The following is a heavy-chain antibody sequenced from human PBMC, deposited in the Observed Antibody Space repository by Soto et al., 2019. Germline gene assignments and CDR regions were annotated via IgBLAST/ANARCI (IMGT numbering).Heavy chain of an antibody. V-gene: IGHV3-23*01. Sequence: QPGGSLRLSCAASGFTFSSYAMSWVRQAPGKGLEWVSAISGSGGSTYYADSVKGRFTISRDNSKNTLYLQMNSLRAEDTAVYYCAKTPTVTTIFLLDYWGQGTLVTVSS. D-gene: IGHD4-17*01. CDR1: GFTFSSYA. CDR2: ISGSGGST. CDR3: AKTPTVTTIFLLDY. J-gene: IGHJ4*02.